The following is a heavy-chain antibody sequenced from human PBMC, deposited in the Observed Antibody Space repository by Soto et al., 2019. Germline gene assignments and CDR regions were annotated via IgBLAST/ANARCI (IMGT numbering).Heavy chain of an antibody. CDR3: ARVSTASTYSSSWYWFDP. D-gene: IGHD6-13*01. J-gene: IGHJ5*02. Sequence: ASVKVSCKASGGTFSSYTISWVRQAPGQGLEWMGRIIPILGIANYAQKFQGRVTITADKSTSTAYMELSSLRSEDTAVYYCARVSTASTYSSSWYWFDPWGQGTLVTVSS. CDR2: IIPILGIA. V-gene: IGHV1-69*02. CDR1: GGTFSSYT.